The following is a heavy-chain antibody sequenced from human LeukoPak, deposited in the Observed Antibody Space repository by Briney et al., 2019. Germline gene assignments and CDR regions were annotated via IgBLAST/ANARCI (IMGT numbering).Heavy chain of an antibody. CDR3: ARPLRVHSAPLKY. J-gene: IGHJ4*02. V-gene: IGHV1-2*02. Sequence: ASVKVSCKASGYIFSDYYLHWVRQAPGQGPELLGWINPNTGVTKSSQTFQGRVAMTRDTSINTAYMEMTSLTFDDTAVYYCARPLRVHSAPLKYWGQGTLVTVSS. CDR2: INPNTGVT. CDR1: GYIFSDYY. D-gene: IGHD3-16*02.